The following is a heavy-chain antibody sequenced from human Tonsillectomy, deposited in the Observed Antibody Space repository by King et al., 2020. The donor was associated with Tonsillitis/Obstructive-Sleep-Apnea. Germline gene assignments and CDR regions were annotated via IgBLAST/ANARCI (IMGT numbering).Heavy chain of an antibody. CDR2: ISAYNGNT. Sequence: VQLVESGAEVKKPGASVKVSCKASGYTFTSYGISWVRQAPGQGLEWMGWISAYNGNTNFAQKLQGRVTMTTDTSTGTTYMGLGSLRSDDTAVYYCAGYFGIVGATDAFDIWGQGTMVTVSS. CDR3: AGYFGIVGATDAFDI. D-gene: IGHD1-26*01. V-gene: IGHV1-18*01. CDR1: GYTFTSYG. J-gene: IGHJ3*02.